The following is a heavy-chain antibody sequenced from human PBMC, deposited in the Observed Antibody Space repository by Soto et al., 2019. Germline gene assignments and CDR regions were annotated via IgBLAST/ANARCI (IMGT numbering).Heavy chain of an antibody. Sequence: PSETLSVTCTVSCGSISSNYWTWIRQPPGKGLEWIGYVYNSGSTNYNPSLKSRVTISEDTSKSQFSLKVNSMTAADTAVYYCARYRREAVAGYTLDNWGQGMLVTVSS. V-gene: IGHV4-59*01. D-gene: IGHD6-13*01. CDR3: ARYRREAVAGYTLDN. CDR2: VYNSGST. CDR1: CGSISSNY. J-gene: IGHJ4*02.